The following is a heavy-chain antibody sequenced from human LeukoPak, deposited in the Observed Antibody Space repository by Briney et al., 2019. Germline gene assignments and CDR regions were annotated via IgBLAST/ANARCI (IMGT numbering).Heavy chain of an antibody. V-gene: IGHV1-69*13. D-gene: IGHD3-22*01. Sequence: SVKVSCKASGYTFTNHAMNWVRQAPGQGLEWMGGIIPIFGTANYAQKFQGRVTITADESTSTDYMELSSLRSEDTAVYYCARERSTTYYYDSSGYFDAFDIWGQGTMVTVSS. CDR1: GYTFTNHA. CDR3: ARERSTTYYYDSSGYFDAFDI. CDR2: IIPIFGTA. J-gene: IGHJ3*02.